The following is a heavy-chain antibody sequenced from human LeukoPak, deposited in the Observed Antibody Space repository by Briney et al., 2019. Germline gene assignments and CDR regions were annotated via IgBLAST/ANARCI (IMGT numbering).Heavy chain of an antibody. D-gene: IGHD1-26*01. CDR1: GGSFKGSN. V-gene: IGHV4-34*01. Sequence: PSETLSPTCAVYGGSFKGSNWSGLRQPPGKGLEWIGEINHSGSTNYNPSLKSRVTISVDTSKNQFSLKLSSVTAADTAVYYCARRPLSLLVVATFSHGYFDLWGRGTLVTVSS. J-gene: IGHJ2*01. CDR2: INHSGST. CDR3: ARRPLSLLVVATFSHGYFDL.